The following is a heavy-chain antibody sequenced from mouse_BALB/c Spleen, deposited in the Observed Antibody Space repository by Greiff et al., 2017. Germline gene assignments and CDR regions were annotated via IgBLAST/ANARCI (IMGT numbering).Heavy chain of an antibody. CDR3: TREGYVLAMDY. CDR2: IYPGSGST. CDR1: GYTFTSYW. Sequence: LQQPGSELVRPGASVKLSCKASGYTFTSYWMHWVKQRPGQGLEWIGNIYPGSGSTNYDEKFKSKATLTVDTSSSTAYMQLSSLTSEDSAVYYCTREGYVLAMDYWGQGTSVTVSS. V-gene: IGHV1S22*01. J-gene: IGHJ4*01.